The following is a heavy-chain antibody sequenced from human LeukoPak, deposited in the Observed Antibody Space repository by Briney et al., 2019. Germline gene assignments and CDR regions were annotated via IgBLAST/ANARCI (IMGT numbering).Heavy chain of an antibody. CDR3: ARGPIYRSGGSCYSGTIDY. D-gene: IGHD2-15*01. CDR1: GGTFSSYA. V-gene: IGHV1-69*05. CDR2: IIPIFGTA. J-gene: IGHJ4*02. Sequence: ASVKVSCKASGGTFSSYAISWVRQAPGQGLEWMGGIIPIFGTANYAQKFQGRVTITTDESTSTAYMELSSLRSEDTAVYYCARGPIYRSGGSCYSGTIDYWGQGTLVTVSS.